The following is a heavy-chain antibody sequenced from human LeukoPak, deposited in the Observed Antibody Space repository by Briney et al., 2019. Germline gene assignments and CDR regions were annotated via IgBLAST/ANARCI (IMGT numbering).Heavy chain of an antibody. Sequence: SEALSLTCTVSGGSISSYYWSWIRQPPGKGLEWIGYIYYSGSTNYNPSLKSRVTISVDTSKNQFSLKLSSVTAADTAVYHCARVHANYDFWGYAFDIWGQGTMVTVSS. V-gene: IGHV4-59*01. CDR1: GGSISSYY. CDR3: ARVHANYDFWGYAFDI. CDR2: IYYSGST. D-gene: IGHD3-3*01. J-gene: IGHJ3*02.